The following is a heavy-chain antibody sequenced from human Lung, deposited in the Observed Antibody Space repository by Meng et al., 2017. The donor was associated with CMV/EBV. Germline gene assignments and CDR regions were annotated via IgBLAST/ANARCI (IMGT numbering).Heavy chain of an antibody. V-gene: IGHV4-59*01. D-gene: IGHD2-2*01. Sequence: SXTLSLXCTVSGCSISSYYWSWIRQPPGRGLEWIGYSYYSGSTNYNPSLKSRVTTSVDTSKNKFSLKQSSVTAAETAVYYCARNLGYCSSTSCNSYYGMDVWXQGTTVTVSS. J-gene: IGHJ6*02. CDR3: ARNLGYCSSTSCNSYYGMDV. CDR2: SYYSGST. CDR1: GCSISSYY.